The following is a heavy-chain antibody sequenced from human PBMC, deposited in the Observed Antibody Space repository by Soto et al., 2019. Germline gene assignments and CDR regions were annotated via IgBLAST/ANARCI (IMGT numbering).Heavy chain of an antibody. V-gene: IGHV1-46*01. Sequence: GASVKVSCKASGYTFTSYYMHWVRQAPGQGLEWMGIINPSGGSTCYAQKFQGRVTMTRDTSTSTVYMELSSLRSEDTAVYYCARETYYYDSSGYLHFDYWGQGTLVTVSS. D-gene: IGHD3-22*01. CDR3: ARETYYYDSSGYLHFDY. CDR2: INPSGGST. J-gene: IGHJ4*02. CDR1: GYTFTSYY.